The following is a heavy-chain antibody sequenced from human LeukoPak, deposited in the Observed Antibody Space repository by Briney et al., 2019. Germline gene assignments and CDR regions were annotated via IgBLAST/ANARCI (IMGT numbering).Heavy chain of an antibody. CDR3: ARGQWKEPFGY. J-gene: IGHJ4*02. V-gene: IGHV4-59*01. D-gene: IGHD6-19*01. CDR1: GGSISSYY. Sequence: SETLSLTCTVSGGSISSYYWNWIRQPPGKELEWIGYIYDSGSTNYNPSLKSRVTISVDTSKNQFSPKLSSVTAADTAVYYCARGQWKEPFGYWGQGTLVTVSS. CDR2: IYDSGST.